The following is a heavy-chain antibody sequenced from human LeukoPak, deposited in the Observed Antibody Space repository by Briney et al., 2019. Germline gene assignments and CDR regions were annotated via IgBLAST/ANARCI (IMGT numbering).Heavy chain of an antibody. CDR3: ARGLVGAIVGAFDI. CDR1: GYTFTRYG. J-gene: IGHJ3*02. V-gene: IGHV1-2*02. CDR2: INPNSGGT. Sequence: ASVKVSCKASGYTFTRYGLSWERQAPGQGLEWMGWINPNSGGTNYAQKFQGRVTMTRDTSISTAYMELSRLRSDDTAVYYCARGLVGAIVGAFDIWGQGTMVTVSS. D-gene: IGHD1-26*01.